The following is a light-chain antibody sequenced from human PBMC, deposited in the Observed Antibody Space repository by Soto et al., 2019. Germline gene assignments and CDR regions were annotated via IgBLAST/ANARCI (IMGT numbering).Light chain of an antibody. CDR2: EDN. CDR3: QSYDSIVV. Sequence: NFMLTQPHSVSESPGKTVTISCTRSSGSIASNYVQWYQQRPGSAPTTVIYEDNQRPSGVPDRFSGSIDSSSSSASLTISGLKTEDEADYYCQSYDSIVVFGGGTKLTVL. V-gene: IGLV6-57*04. J-gene: IGLJ2*01. CDR1: SGSIASNY.